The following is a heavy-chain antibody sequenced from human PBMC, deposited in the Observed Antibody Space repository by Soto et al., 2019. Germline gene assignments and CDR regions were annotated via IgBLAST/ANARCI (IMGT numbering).Heavy chain of an antibody. Sequence: QVQLQESGPGLVKPSETLSLTCTVSGGSISGYYWSWIRQPPGKGLEWSGYIYYSGNTKYNPSLKSRVSISVDTSKNQFSLKLSSVTAADTAVYYCARQAAIHDYGDYGPEGWFDSWGQGTLVTVSS. D-gene: IGHD4-17*01. CDR2: IYYSGNT. CDR1: GGSISGYY. CDR3: ARQAAIHDYGDYGPEGWFDS. J-gene: IGHJ5*01. V-gene: IGHV4-59*01.